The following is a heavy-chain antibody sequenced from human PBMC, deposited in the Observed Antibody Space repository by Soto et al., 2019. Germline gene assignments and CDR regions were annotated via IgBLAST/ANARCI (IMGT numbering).Heavy chain of an antibody. CDR3: SREGGVIVTGGTGNDAFDI. CDR2: INPNTCDT. CDR1: GYTLSDYF. Sequence: QVQLLQSGAEVRKPGASVMVSCEASGYTLSDYFMQGVRQAPGQGLEWMGWINPNTCDTHYAQKFQGRVTMTRDTSINTACMELNRLTSEDTAVYFCSREGGVIVTGGTGNDAFDIWCQGTKVTVSS. D-gene: IGHD6-13*01. J-gene: IGHJ3*02. V-gene: IGHV1-2*02.